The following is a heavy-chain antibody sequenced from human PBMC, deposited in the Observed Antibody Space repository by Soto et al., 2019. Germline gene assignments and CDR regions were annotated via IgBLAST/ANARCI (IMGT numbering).Heavy chain of an antibody. CDR2: ISSNGGST. V-gene: IGHV3-64*01. Sequence: GGSLRLSCAASGFTFSSYAMHWVRQAPGKGLEYVSAISSNGGSTYYANSVKGRFTISRDNSKNTLYLQMGSLRAEDMAVYYCARDAKVMAPEFPYYFDYWGQGTLVTVSS. CDR1: GFTFSSYA. D-gene: IGHD3-16*01. CDR3: ARDAKVMAPEFPYYFDY. J-gene: IGHJ4*02.